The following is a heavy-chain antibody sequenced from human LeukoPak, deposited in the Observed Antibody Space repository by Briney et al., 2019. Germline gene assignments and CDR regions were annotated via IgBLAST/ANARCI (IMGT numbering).Heavy chain of an antibody. CDR3: AREEWFDP. J-gene: IGHJ5*02. V-gene: IGHV4-30-4*08. Sequence: SETLSLTCIVSGGSISTYFWSWIRQPPGKGLEWIGYIYYSGSTYYNPSLKSRVTLSVDTSKNQFSLKLSSVTAADTAVYYCAREEWFDPWGQGTLVTVSS. CDR2: IYYSGST. CDR1: GGSISTYF.